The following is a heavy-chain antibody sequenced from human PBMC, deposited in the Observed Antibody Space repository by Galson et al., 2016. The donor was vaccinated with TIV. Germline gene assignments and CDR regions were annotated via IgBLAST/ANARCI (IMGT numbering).Heavy chain of an antibody. CDR3: ARGRGGEYFDY. CDR1: EFAFANFW. Sequence: SLRLSCAASEFAFANFWMTWVRQAPGKGLEWVANIKQDGSEKYYVDSVKGRFTISRDNAKNSVYLQMDILRADDTAVYYCARGRGGEYFDYWGQGTLVSVSS. CDR2: IKQDGSEK. V-gene: IGHV3-7*03. J-gene: IGHJ4*02. D-gene: IGHD3-16*01.